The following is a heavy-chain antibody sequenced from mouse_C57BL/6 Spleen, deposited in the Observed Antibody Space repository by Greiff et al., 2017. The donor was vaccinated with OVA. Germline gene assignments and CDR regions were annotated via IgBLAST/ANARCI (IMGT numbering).Heavy chain of an antibody. J-gene: IGHJ2*01. CDR3: ARNSPTTVEYYFDY. CDR1: GFSLTSYG. V-gene: IGHV2-2*01. Sequence: VKLMESGPGLVQPSQSLSITCTVSGFSLTSYGVHWVRQSPGKGLEWLGVIWSGGSTDYNAAFISRLSISKDNSKSQVFFKMNSLQADDTAIYYCARNSPTTVEYYFDYWGQGTTLTVSS. CDR2: IWSGGST. D-gene: IGHD1-1*01.